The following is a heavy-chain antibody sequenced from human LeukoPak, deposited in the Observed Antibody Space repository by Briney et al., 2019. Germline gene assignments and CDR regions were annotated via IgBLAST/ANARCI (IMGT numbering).Heavy chain of an antibody. CDR1: GFTFSSYW. CDR3: ARVSYYDFWSGHPTDY. Sequence: PGGSLRLSCAASGFTFSSYWMHWVRQAPGKGLVWVSRINSDGRSTSYADCLKGRFTISRDNAKNTLYLQMNSLTAEDTAVYYCARVSYYDFWSGHPTDYWGQGTLVTVSS. D-gene: IGHD3-3*01. CDR2: INSDGRST. V-gene: IGHV3-74*01. J-gene: IGHJ4*02.